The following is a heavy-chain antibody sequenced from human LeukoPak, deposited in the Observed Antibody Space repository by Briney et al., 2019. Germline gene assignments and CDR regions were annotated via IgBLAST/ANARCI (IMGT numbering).Heavy chain of an antibody. D-gene: IGHD6-6*01. Sequence: ASVKVSCKASGGTFSSYAISWVRQAPGQGLEWMGGIIPMFGTANYAQKFQGRVTITADKSTSTAYMELSSLRSEDTAMYYCARGANQGSSSDLYYYYMDVWGKGTTVTVSS. CDR2: IIPMFGTA. CDR1: GGTFSSYA. J-gene: IGHJ6*03. V-gene: IGHV1-69*06. CDR3: ARGANQGSSSDLYYYYMDV.